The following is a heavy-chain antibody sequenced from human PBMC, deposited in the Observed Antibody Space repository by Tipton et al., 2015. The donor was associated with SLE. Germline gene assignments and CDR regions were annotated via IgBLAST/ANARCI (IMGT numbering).Heavy chain of an antibody. CDR2: IYHSGTT. J-gene: IGHJ2*01. D-gene: IGHD4-11*01. CDR1: GFSISSYY. Sequence: TLSLTCTVSGFSISSYYWGWIRQPPGKGLEWLGTIYHSGTTYSNPSLKSRLTLSIDTSKNQFSLKLSSVTAADTAVYYCAREFLNPVTTVHYYFDLWGRGTLVTVSS. CDR3: AREFLNPVTTVHYYFDL. V-gene: IGHV4-38-2*02.